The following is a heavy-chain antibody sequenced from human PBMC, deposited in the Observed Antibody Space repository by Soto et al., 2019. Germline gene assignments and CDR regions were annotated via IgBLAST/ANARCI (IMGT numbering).Heavy chain of an antibody. CDR3: ARTAMVWNAHHNLFDY. D-gene: IGHD5-18*01. CDR1: GYTFTSYG. Sequence: GASVKVSCKASGYTFTSYGISWVRQAPGQGLEWMGWISAYNGNTNYAQKLQGRVTMTTDTSTSTAYMELRSLRSDDTAVYYCARTAMVWNAHHNLFDYWGQGTLVTVSS. J-gene: IGHJ4*02. CDR2: ISAYNGNT. V-gene: IGHV1-18*04.